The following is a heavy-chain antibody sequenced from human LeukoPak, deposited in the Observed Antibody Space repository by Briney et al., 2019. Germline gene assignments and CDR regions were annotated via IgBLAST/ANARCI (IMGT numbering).Heavy chain of an antibody. V-gene: IGHV3-23*01. CDR2: ISGSGGST. CDR1: GFTFSSYA. D-gene: IGHD6-13*01. Sequence: PGGSLRLSCAASGFTFSSYAMSWVRQAPGKGLEWVSAISGSGGSTYYADSVKGRFTISRDNSKNTLYLQMNSLRAEDTAVYYCAKVRPYLTSSSPYDAFDIWGQGTMVTVSS. J-gene: IGHJ3*02. CDR3: AKVRPYLTSSSPYDAFDI.